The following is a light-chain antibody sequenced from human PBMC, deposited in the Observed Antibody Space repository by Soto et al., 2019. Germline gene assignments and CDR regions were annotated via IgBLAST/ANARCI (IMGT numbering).Light chain of an antibody. V-gene: IGKV3-15*01. J-gene: IGKJ1*01. CDR1: QSVSSN. CDR3: QQYNKWPPWT. CDR2: AAS. Sequence: EIVMTQSPAALSVSTGERATLSCRASQSVSSNLAWYQQKPGQAPRLLIYAASTRATGIPARFSGSGAGTEFTLTISSLQSEDFAVYYCQQYNKWPPWTFGQGTKVDIK.